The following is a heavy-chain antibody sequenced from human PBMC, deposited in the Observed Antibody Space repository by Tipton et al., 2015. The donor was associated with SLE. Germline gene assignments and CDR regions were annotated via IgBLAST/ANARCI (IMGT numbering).Heavy chain of an antibody. Sequence: QLVQSGAEVKKPGASVKVSCKASGFTFISYGISWVRQAPGQGLQWMGWISAYNGNTNYAQKLQGRVTMTTYTSTSTAYMELRSLRSDDTAVYYCAREVYSGSYYYYYGMDVWGQGTTVTISS. V-gene: IGHV1-18*01. CDR2: ISAYNGNT. CDR1: GFTFISYG. J-gene: IGHJ6*02. CDR3: AREVYSGSYYYYYGMDV. D-gene: IGHD3-10*01.